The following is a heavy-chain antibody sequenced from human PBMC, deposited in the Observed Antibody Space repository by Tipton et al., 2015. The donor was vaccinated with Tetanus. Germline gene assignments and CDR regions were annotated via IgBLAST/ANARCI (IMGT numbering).Heavy chain of an antibody. CDR2: ISPRATYR. V-gene: IGHV3-21*01. D-gene: IGHD3-10*01. CDR1: GFAFSSYS. Sequence: SLRLSCAASGFAFSSYSMNWVRQAPGKGLEWVSSISPRATYRYYADSVKGRFTISRDDAKNSLFLQMNSLRPEDTAVYYCAKEFQRARIRFFDSWGQGTQVTASS. J-gene: IGHJ4*02. CDR3: AKEFQRARIRFFDS.